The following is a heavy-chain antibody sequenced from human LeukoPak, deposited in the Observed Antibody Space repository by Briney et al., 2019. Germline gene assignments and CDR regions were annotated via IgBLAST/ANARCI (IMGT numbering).Heavy chain of an antibody. CDR1: GFTFSSYS. J-gene: IGHJ3*02. CDR3: ARDWGGPYYYDSSGYYIEQIDGAFDI. CDR2: ISSSSSYI. D-gene: IGHD3-22*01. Sequence: GGSLRLSCAASGFTFSSYSMNWVRQAPGKGLEWVSSISSSSSYIYYADSVKGRFTISRDNAKNSLYLQMNSLRAEDTAVYYCARDWGGPYYYDSSGYYIEQIDGAFDIWGQGTMVTVSS. V-gene: IGHV3-21*01.